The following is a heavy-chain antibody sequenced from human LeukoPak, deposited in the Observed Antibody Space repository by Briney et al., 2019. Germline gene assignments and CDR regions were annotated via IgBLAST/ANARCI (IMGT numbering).Heavy chain of an antibody. CDR2: IYSGGST. CDR3: AKRERYYDSSGYYSYYFDY. D-gene: IGHD3-22*01. Sequence: PGGSLRLSCAASGFTVSSNYMSWVRQAPGKGLEWVSVIYSGGSTYYADSVKGRFTISRDNSKNTLYLQMNSLRAEDTAVYYCAKRERYYDSSGYYSYYFDYWGQGTLVTVSS. J-gene: IGHJ4*02. V-gene: IGHV3-53*01. CDR1: GFTVSSNY.